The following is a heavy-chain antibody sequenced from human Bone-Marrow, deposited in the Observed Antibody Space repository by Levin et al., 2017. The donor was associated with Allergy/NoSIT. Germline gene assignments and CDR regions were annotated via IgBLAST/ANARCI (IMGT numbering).Heavy chain of an antibody. V-gene: IGHV3-33*01. Sequence: GESLKISCTASGFMFSVYGMHWVRQAPGKGLEWVAVIWDDGTNENYADSVKGRFTISRDNSMNTVFLQMNSLRAEDTAVYYCVRVRGEDDAFEICGQGTLVTVSS. J-gene: IGHJ3*02. CDR2: IWDDGTNE. CDR1: GFMFSVYG. CDR3: VRVRGEDDAFEI.